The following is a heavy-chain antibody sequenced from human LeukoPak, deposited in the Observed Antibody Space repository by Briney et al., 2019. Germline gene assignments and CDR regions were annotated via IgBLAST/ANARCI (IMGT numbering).Heavy chain of an antibody. CDR3: AKTQVWFGEFGWFDP. D-gene: IGHD3-10*01. V-gene: IGHV3-30*18. CDR2: ISYDGSNK. Sequence: GGSLRLFCAAPGFTFSSYGMHWVRQAPGKGLEWVAVISYDGSNKYYADSVKGRFTISRDNSKNTLYLQMNSLRAEDTAVYYCAKTQVWFGEFGWFDPWGQGTLVTVSS. CDR1: GFTFSSYG. J-gene: IGHJ5*02.